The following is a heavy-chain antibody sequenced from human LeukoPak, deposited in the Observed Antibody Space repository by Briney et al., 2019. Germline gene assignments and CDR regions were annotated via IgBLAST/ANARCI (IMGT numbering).Heavy chain of an antibody. V-gene: IGHV1-18*01. Sequence: ASVKVSCKASGYTFTSYGISWVRQAPGQGLEWMGWISAYNGNTNYAQKLQGRVTMTTDTSTSTAYMELRGLRSDDTAVYYCARIQYSGYDSGYWGQGTLVTVSS. D-gene: IGHD5-12*01. CDR1: GYTFTSYG. CDR2: ISAYNGNT. J-gene: IGHJ4*02. CDR3: ARIQYSGYDSGY.